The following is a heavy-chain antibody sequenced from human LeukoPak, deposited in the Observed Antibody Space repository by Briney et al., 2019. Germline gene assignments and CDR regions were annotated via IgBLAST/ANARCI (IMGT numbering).Heavy chain of an antibody. V-gene: IGHV1-69*13. Sequence: SVRVSCKASGYTFTSYDINWVRQAPGQGLEWMGGIIPIFGTANYAQKFQGRVTITADESTSTAYMELSSLRSEDTAVYYCASGTYDILTGYQYYFDYWGQGTLVTVSS. CDR2: IIPIFGTA. CDR3: ASGTYDILTGYQYYFDY. J-gene: IGHJ4*02. D-gene: IGHD3-9*01. CDR1: GYTFTSYD.